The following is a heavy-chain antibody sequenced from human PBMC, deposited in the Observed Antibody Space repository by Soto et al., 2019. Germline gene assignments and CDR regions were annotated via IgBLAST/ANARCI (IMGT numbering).Heavy chain of an antibody. CDR1: GFTFYSSA. V-gene: IGHV3-23*01. CDR3: AKPSGGSYPESRVFDS. J-gene: IGHJ4*02. D-gene: IGHD1-26*01. CDR2: ISTTGGNT. Sequence: GGSLRLSCAASGFTFYSSAMSWVRQAPGKGLEWVSAISTTGGNTLYADSVKGRFTISRDNSKNTLYLQMNSLRAEDTAIYYCAKPSGGSYPESRVFDSWGQGSRGTVSA.